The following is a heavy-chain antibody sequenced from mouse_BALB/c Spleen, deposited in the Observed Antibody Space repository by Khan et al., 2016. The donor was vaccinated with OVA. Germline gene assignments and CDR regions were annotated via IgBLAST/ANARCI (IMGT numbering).Heavy chain of an antibody. J-gene: IGHJ2*01. CDR3: VRVHGGY. CDR2: MNTYTGEP. CDR1: GYTFKDYV. Sequence: QIQLVQSGPELKKPGETVKISCKASGYTFKDYVMNWVKQSPGEGLKWMGWMNTYTGEPTYADDFKGRFSFSLETSASTAYLPISSLKNEDTATYFCVRVHGGYWGQGTTLTVSS. V-gene: IGHV9-3-1*01.